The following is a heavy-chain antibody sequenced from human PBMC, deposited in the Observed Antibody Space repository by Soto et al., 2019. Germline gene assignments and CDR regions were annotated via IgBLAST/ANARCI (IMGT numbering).Heavy chain of an antibody. CDR1: GFTFSSYS. J-gene: IGHJ3*02. V-gene: IGHV3-21*01. D-gene: IGHD3-10*01. Sequence: PGVSLRLSCAASGFTFSSYSMNWVRQAPGKGLEWVSSISSSSSYIYYADSVKGRFTISRDNAKNSLYLQMNSLRAEDTAVYYCARDSSGGAFDIWGQGTMVTVSS. CDR3: ARDSSGGAFDI. CDR2: ISSSSSYI.